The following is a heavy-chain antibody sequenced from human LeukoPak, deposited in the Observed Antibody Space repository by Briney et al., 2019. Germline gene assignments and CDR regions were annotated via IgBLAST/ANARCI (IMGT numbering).Heavy chain of an antibody. Sequence: GASVKVSCKASGGTFSSYAISWVRQAPGQGLEWMGGIIPIFGTANCAQKFQGRVTITADESTSTAYMELSSLRSEDTAVYYCARLEITTVTTSDYWGQGTLVTVSS. CDR3: ARLEITTVTTSDY. V-gene: IGHV1-69*01. CDR1: GGTFSSYA. CDR2: IIPIFGTA. D-gene: IGHD4-17*01. J-gene: IGHJ4*02.